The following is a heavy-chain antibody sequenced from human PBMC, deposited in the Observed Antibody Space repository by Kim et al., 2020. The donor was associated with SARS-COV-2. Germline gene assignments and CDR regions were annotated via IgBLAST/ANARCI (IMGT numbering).Heavy chain of an antibody. D-gene: IGHD3-9*01. J-gene: IGHJ4*02. V-gene: IGHV4-30-2*04. Sequence: KGRVTISVDTSKNQFSLKLSSVTAADTAVYYCARPPYYDILTGYYTEGDYWGQGTLVTVSS. CDR3: ARPPYYDILTGYYTEGDY.